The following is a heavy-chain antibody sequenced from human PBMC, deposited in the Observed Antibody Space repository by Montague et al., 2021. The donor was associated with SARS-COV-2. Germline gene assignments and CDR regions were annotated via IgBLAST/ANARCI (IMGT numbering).Heavy chain of an antibody. V-gene: IGHV4-59*13. CDR2: IFHSGIT. CDR1: GGSISSYY. D-gene: IGHD1-20*01. J-gene: IGHJ5*02. CDR3: ARTEYNWNDWFDP. Sequence: SETLSLTCSVSGGSISSYYWSWIRQSQGKGLEWIGYIFHSGITDYNPSLKSRVTISVDMSKNQFSLQLNSVTAADSAVYYCARTEYNWNDWFDPWGQGTLVTVSS.